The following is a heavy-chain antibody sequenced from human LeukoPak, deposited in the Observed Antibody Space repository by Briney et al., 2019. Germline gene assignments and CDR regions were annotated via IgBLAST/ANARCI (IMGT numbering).Heavy chain of an antibody. Sequence: SETLSLTCTVSGGSISSYYWSWIRQPPGKGLEWIGYIYYSGSTNYNPSLKSRVTISVDTSKNQFSLKLSSVTAADTAVYYCARHDRLMTTYGVDVWGQGTTDTVSS. CDR3: ARHDRLMTTYGVDV. J-gene: IGHJ6*02. CDR2: IYYSGST. CDR1: GGSISSYY. D-gene: IGHD4-17*01. V-gene: IGHV4-59*08.